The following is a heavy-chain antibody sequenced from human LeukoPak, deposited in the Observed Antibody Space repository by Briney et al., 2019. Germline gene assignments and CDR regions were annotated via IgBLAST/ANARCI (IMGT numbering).Heavy chain of an antibody. CDR2: VSYSGTT. Sequence: PSETLSLTCTVSHNSISTYSWSWIWQPPGKGLEWLGYVSYSGTTNYNPSLKSRVTMSVDTSKSQFSLTLRSVTAADTAVYYCAGRYCTSTMCYVGAVAGYEFWGQGALVTVSS. V-gene: IGHV4-59*13. CDR3: AGRYCTSTMCYVGAVAGYEF. D-gene: IGHD2-2*01. CDR1: HNSISTYS. J-gene: IGHJ4*02.